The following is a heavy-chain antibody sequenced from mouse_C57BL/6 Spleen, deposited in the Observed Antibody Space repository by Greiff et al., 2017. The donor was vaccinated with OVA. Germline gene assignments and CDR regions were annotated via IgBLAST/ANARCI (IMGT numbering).Heavy chain of an antibody. D-gene: IGHD1-1*01. J-gene: IGHJ2*01. CDR3: ARSGSFDY. CDR1: GYTFTSYW. V-gene: IGHV1-53*01. Sequence: VKLQQPGTELVQPWASVKLSCKASGYTFTSYWLHWVKQRPGPGLAWIGNINPSNGGTNYNEKFQNKSTLTVDKSSSTAYMQLSSLTSEDAAVYYCARSGSFDYWGQGTTLTVSS. CDR2: INPSNGGT.